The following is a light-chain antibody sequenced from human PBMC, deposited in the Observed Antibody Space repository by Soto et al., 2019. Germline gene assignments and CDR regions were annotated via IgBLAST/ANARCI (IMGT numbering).Light chain of an antibody. CDR1: QSINNW. Sequence: DFQMTQSPPTLSASVGDSVTITCRASQSINNWLAWYQQKPGKAPKVLIYDASNLESGVPSRFSGSGSGTEFTLTISSLQPDDFGTYYCQQYNSYRYTFGQGTKLEIK. J-gene: IGKJ2*01. CDR3: QQYNSYRYT. V-gene: IGKV1-5*01. CDR2: DAS.